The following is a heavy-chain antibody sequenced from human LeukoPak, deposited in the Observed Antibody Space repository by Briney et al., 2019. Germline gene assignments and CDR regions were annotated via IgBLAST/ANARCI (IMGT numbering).Heavy chain of an antibody. D-gene: IGHD1-26*01. J-gene: IGHJ4*02. V-gene: IGHV4-59*01. CDR3: ARGVGATRLGY. CDR2: IYYSGST. Sequence: PSETLSLTCTVSGGSISRYYWSWIRQPPGKGLEWIGYIYYSGSTNYNPSLKSRVTISVDTSKNQFSLKLSSVTAADTAVYYCARGVGATRLGYWGQGTLVTVSS. CDR1: GGSISRYY.